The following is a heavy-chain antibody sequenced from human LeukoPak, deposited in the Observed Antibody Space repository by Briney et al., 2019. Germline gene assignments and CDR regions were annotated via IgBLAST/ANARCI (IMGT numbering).Heavy chain of an antibody. V-gene: IGHV3-48*01. CDR3: VRDQGGAVSY. CDR2: IDSSSSTI. D-gene: IGHD3-16*01. J-gene: IGHJ4*02. Sequence: PSETLSLTCTVSGGSISSYYWSWVRQAPGKGLEWVSYIDSSSSTIYYADSVKGRFTISRDNAKNSLYLQMNSLRAEDTAVYYCVRDQGGAVSYWGQGTLVTVSS. CDR1: GGSISSYY.